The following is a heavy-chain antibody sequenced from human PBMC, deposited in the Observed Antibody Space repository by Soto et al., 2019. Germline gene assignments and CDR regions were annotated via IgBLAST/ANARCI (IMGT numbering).Heavy chain of an antibody. CDR3: ARVVKAGDYGDYGRYYFDY. CDR1: GYTFTTYG. D-gene: IGHD4-17*01. V-gene: IGHV1-18*04. CDR2: ISAYSGNT. Sequence: QVQLVQSGAEVKKPGASVKVSCKASGYTFTTYGITWVRQAPGQGLEWMGWISAYSGNTNYAQKLQGRLTVTTDTSTSTAYMDLRSRRSDDTAVYYCARVVKAGDYGDYGRYYFDYWGHGTLVTVSS. J-gene: IGHJ4*01.